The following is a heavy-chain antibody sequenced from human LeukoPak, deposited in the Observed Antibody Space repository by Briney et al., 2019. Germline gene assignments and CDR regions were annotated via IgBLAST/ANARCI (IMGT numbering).Heavy chain of an antibody. CDR2: INHSGST. CDR1: GGSFSGYY. Sequence: SETLSLTCAVYGGSFSGYYWSWIRQPPGKGLEWIGEINHSGSTNYNPSLKSRVTISVDTSKNQFSLKLSSVTAADTAVYYCANLGVLRYFDWLLPPGMDVWGKGTTVTVSS. J-gene: IGHJ6*04. V-gene: IGHV4-34*01. CDR3: ANLGVLRYFDWLLPPGMDV. D-gene: IGHD3-9*01.